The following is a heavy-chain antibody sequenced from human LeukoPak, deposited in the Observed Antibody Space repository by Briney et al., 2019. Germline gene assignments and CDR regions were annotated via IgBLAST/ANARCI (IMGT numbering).Heavy chain of an antibody. Sequence: PSETLSLTCTVSGGSISSSSYYWSWIRQPAGKGLEWIGRIYTSGSTNYNPSLKSRVTISVDTSKNQFSLKLSSVTAADTAVYYCARAGRWLQPIDYWGQGTLVTVSS. D-gene: IGHD5-24*01. CDR2: IYTSGST. CDR1: GGSISSSSYY. V-gene: IGHV4-61*02. J-gene: IGHJ4*02. CDR3: ARAGRWLQPIDY.